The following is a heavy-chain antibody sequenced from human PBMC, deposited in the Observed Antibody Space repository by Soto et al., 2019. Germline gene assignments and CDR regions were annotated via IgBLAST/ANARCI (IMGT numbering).Heavy chain of an antibody. CDR3: ARSVFP. Sequence: QVQLQESGPGLVKPSQTLSLTCTVSGGSISSGGYYWSWIRQHPGKGLEWIGYIYYSGSAYYTPALTSGVTTSVDAPKNQFSLKLSSVTAADTAAYYCARSVFPWGQGTLVTVSS. CDR2: IYYSGSA. CDR1: GGSISSGGYY. J-gene: IGHJ5*02. V-gene: IGHV4-31*03.